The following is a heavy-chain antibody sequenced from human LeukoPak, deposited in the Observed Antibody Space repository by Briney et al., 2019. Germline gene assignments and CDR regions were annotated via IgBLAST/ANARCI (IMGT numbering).Heavy chain of an antibody. J-gene: IGHJ4*02. Sequence: GGSLRLSCATSGFIFSSYSMNWVRQAPGKGLEWVSSITSSSSYLYYADSVKGLFTICRDNAKNSLYLQMNSLRAEDTAVYYCARDYCSGGSCYWDYWGQGTLVTVSS. CDR3: ARDYCSGGSCYWDY. CDR2: ITSSSSYL. V-gene: IGHV3-21*01. CDR1: GFIFSSYS. D-gene: IGHD2-15*01.